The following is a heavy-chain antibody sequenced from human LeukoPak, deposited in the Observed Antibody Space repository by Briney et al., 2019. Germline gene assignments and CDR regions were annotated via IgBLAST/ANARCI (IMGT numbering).Heavy chain of an antibody. CDR1: GYTFTSYY. CDR2: INPSGGST. CDR3: ARNDILTGRVDY. V-gene: IGHV1-46*01. Sequence: APVKVSCTASGYTFTSYYMHWVRQAPGQGLEWMGIINPSGGSTSYAQKFQGRVTMTRDTSTSTVYMELSSLRSEDTAVYYCARNDILTGRVDYWGQGTLVTVSS. D-gene: IGHD3-9*01. J-gene: IGHJ4*02.